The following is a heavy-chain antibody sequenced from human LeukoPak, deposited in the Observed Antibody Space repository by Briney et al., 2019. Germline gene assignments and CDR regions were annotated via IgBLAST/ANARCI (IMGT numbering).Heavy chain of an antibody. CDR2: INPNSGGT. J-gene: IGHJ4*02. V-gene: IGHV1-2*02. CDR1: GHTFTNQH. Sequence: ASVKVSCKATGHTFTNQHMHWVRQAPGQGPEWMGWINPNSGGTIYAQKFQGRVTMTRETSISTAYMELTRLRSDDTAVYYCAREFGGLDYWGQGTLVTVSS. CDR3: AREFGGLDY. D-gene: IGHD2-15*01.